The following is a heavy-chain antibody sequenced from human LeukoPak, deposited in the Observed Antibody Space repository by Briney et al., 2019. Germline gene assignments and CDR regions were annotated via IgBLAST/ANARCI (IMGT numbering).Heavy chain of an antibody. Sequence: GRSLRLSCAASGFTFSSYGMHWVRQAPGKGLEWVAVISYDGSNKYYADSVKGRFTISRDNSKNTLYLQMNSLRAEDTAVYYCAKAEYYDILTGHDYWGQGTLVTVSS. D-gene: IGHD3-9*01. J-gene: IGHJ4*02. V-gene: IGHV3-30*18. CDR3: AKAEYYDILTGHDY. CDR2: ISYDGSNK. CDR1: GFTFSSYG.